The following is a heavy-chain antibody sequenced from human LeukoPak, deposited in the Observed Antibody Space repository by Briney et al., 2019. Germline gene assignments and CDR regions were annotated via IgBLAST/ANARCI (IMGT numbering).Heavy chain of an antibody. CDR2: MNPNSGNT. CDR1: GYTFTSYD. D-gene: IGHD3-22*01. V-gene: IGHV1-8*01. Sequence: ASVKVSCKASGYTFTSYDINWVRQATGQGLEWMGWMNPNSGNTGYAQKFQGRVTMTRNTSISTAYMELSSLRSEDTAVYYCARAPVPSGYYYDSSGYLAQWFDPWGQGTLVTVSS. J-gene: IGHJ5*02. CDR3: ARAPVPSGYYYDSSGYLAQWFDP.